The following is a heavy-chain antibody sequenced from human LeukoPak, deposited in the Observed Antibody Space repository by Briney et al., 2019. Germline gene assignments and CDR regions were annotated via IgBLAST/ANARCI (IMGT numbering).Heavy chain of an antibody. V-gene: IGHV4-59*08. CDR3: ARHGDGYDATLDS. CDR1: GDSISPYY. CDR2: ISYSGST. J-gene: IGHJ3*02. D-gene: IGHD4/OR15-4a*01. Sequence: SETLSLTCTVSGDSISPYYWNWIRQPPGQGLEWIGDISYSGSTKYIPSLKSRVSISVDTSKNQFFLKLTSVTAADTAMYYCARHGDGYDATLDSWGQGSMVTVSS.